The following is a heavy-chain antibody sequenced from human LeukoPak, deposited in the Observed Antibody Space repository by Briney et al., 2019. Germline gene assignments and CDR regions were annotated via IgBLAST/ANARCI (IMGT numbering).Heavy chain of an antibody. V-gene: IGHV3-30*02. CDR2: IRYDGTNK. D-gene: IGHD4-17*01. CDR1: GFTFSSYG. J-gene: IGHJ4*02. Sequence: TGGSLRLSCAASGFTFSSYGMHWVRQAPGKGLEWVTFIRYDGTNKYYVESVKGRFTISRDNSKNTLYLQMNSLRAEDTAVYHCAKDLYGDLAGGGTDWGQGTLVTVSS. CDR3: AKDLYGDLAGGGTD.